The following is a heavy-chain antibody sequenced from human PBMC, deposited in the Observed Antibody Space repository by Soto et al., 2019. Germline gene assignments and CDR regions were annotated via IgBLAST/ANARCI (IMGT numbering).Heavy chain of an antibody. CDR2: ISYDGSDK. CDR3: CAGQYFSDY. D-gene: IGHD6-13*01. V-gene: IGHV3-30*03. Sequence: QVQLVESGGGVVQPGRSLRLSCAASGFTFSSYGMHWVRQAPGKGLEWVALISYDGSDKYYADSVKGRFTISRDNSKNPLYLQMNSLRVEDTAVYYCCAGQYFSDYWGQGTLVTVSS. CDR1: GFTFSSYG. J-gene: IGHJ4*02.